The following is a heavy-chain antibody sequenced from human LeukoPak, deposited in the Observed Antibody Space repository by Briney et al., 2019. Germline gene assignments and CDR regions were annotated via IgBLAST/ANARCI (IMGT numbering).Heavy chain of an antibody. V-gene: IGHV3-23*01. CDR2: ISGSGGST. Sequence: GGSLRLSCAASGFTFSSYAMSWVRQAPGKGLEWVSAISGSGGSTYYADSVKGRFTISRDNSKNTLYLQMNSLRAEDTAVYYCANNYYDSSGYPHNLFYYYYYGMDVWGQGTTVTVSS. CDR3: ANNYYDSSGYPHNLFYYYYYGMDV. J-gene: IGHJ6*02. CDR1: GFTFSSYA. D-gene: IGHD3-22*01.